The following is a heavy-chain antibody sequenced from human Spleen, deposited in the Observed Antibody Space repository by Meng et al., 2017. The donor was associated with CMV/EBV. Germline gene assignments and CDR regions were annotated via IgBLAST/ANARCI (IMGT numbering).Heavy chain of an antibody. V-gene: IGHV3-21*01. Sequence: ASGFTFSSYSMNWVRQAPGKGLEWVSSISSSSSYIYYADSVKGRFTLSRDNAKNSLYLQLSSLRADDTAVYYCARAGYSSSWSVFDYWGQGALVTVSS. CDR1: GFTFSSYS. J-gene: IGHJ4*02. D-gene: IGHD6-13*01. CDR3: ARAGYSSSWSVFDY. CDR2: ISSSSSYI.